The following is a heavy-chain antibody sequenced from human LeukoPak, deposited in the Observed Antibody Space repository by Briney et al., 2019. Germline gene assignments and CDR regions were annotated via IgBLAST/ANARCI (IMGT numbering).Heavy chain of an antibody. CDR1: GFTFSSYA. CDR2: ISGSDGGT. CDR3: AKGYTFGPNWFDP. V-gene: IGHV3-23*01. D-gene: IGHD5-18*01. J-gene: IGHJ5*02. Sequence: GGSLRLSCEASGFTFSSYAMSWVRQAPGKGLEWVSAISGSDGGTYYADSVKGRFTISRDNSKNMLSLQMNTLRAEDTAIYYCAKGYTFGPNWFDPWGQGTLVTVSS.